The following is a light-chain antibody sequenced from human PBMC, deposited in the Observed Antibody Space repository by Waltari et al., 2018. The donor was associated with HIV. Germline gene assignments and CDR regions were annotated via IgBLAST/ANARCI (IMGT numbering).Light chain of an antibody. J-gene: IGLJ3*02. CDR2: GNN. Sequence: QSVLTQPPSASGTPGQRATISCYGSSTNIGRRYIYWVQQLPGTAPNPLVYGNNQRPSGVPDRFSGSKSGTSASLAISGLRSEDEADYYCAAWDDSLSGRVFGGGTKLTVL. CDR3: AAWDDSLSGRV. CDR1: STNIGRRY. V-gene: IGLV1-47*01.